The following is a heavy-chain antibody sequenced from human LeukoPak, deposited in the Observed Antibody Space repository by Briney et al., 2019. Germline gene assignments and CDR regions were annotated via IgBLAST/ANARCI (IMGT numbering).Heavy chain of an antibody. CDR3: TRLPVGSNAFDI. V-gene: IGHV3-49*04. J-gene: IGHJ3*02. CDR2: IRSKTYGGTI. CDR1: GFTFGDYA. D-gene: IGHD1-26*01. Sequence: GGFLRLSCTTSGFTFGDYAMSWVRQAPGKGLEWVGFIRSKTYGGTIEYAASVKGRFIISRDDSKSIAYLQMNSLKIDDTALYYCTRLPVGSNAFDIWGQGTMVTVSP.